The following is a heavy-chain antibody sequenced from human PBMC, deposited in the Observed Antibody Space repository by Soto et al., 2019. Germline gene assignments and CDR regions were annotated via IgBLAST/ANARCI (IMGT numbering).Heavy chain of an antibody. V-gene: IGHV3-23*01. Sequence: EVQLLQSGGGLVQPGESLRLSCAASGFTFRSYALTWDRQAPGRGLEWVATIHSGGRDTYYGDSVKGRFTVSRDNSNNTVDLHMSSLRAEDTAVYYCTKGRGGSGKVPLDYWGQGTLITVSS. CDR2: IHSGGRDT. CDR1: GFTFRSYA. CDR3: TKGRGGSGKVPLDY. J-gene: IGHJ4*02. D-gene: IGHD3-10*01.